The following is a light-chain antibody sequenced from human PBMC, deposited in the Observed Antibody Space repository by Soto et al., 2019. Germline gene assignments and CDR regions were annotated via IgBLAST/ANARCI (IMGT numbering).Light chain of an antibody. CDR2: LGF. V-gene: IGKV2-28*01. J-gene: IGKJ1*01. CDR1: QSLLHSNGFQY. Sequence: EIVMTQSPPSLSVTPGEPASISCRSSQSLLHSNGFQYLDWYLQKPGQSPQLLIYLGFNRASGVPDRFSGSGSGTDFTLKISRVEAEDVGIYFGMQPLEAPWTFGQGTKVEIK. CDR3: MQPLEAPWT.